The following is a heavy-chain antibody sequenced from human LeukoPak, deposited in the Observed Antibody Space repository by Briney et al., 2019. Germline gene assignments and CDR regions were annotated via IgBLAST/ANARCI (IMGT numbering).Heavy chain of an antibody. Sequence: GGSLRLSCAASGFTFRIYAMSWVRQAPGKGLEWVSTISGSDGSTNYADSVKGRFSISRDNSKNTLYLQMNSLRAEDTAVYYCSSTSLAWAGFDYWGQETLVTVSS. CDR2: ISGSDGST. J-gene: IGHJ4*02. CDR3: SSTSLAWAGFDY. D-gene: IGHD2-2*01. CDR1: GFTFRIYA. V-gene: IGHV3-23*01.